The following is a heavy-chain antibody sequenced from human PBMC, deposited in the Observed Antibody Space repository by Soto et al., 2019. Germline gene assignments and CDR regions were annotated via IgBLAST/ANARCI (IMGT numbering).Heavy chain of an antibody. CDR2: IIPIFDAR. CDR1: GDTFSSHA. CDR3: ARSSMXYYYQSSPYWPDKERDI. J-gene: IGHJ4*01. V-gene: IGHV1-69*06. Sequence: GASVKVSCKASGDTFSSHALSWVRQAPGQGLEWMGGIIPIFDARTYAQKFQGRVTISADKSTKTGYMELSSLTSEDTAVYYCARSSMXYYYQSSPYWPDKERDIWGQGTLVTVSS. D-gene: IGHD3-22*01.